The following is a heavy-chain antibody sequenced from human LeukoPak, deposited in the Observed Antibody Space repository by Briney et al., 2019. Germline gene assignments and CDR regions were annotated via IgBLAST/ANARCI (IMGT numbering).Heavy chain of an antibody. V-gene: IGHV4-4*09. Sequence: SETLSLTCAVSGVSISPYYWAWIRQPPGKGLEWIGYIHTSGSNNQYPSLKSRVTISVDKSENHFSLRLTSVTAADTAVYYCARLSAAAHLGAFDLWGQGTMTVSS. CDR2: IHTSGSN. CDR1: GVSISPYY. J-gene: IGHJ3*01. D-gene: IGHD2-15*01. CDR3: ARLSAAAHLGAFDL.